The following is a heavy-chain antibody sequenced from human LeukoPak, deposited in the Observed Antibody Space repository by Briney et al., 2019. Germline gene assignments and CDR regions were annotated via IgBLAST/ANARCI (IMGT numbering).Heavy chain of an antibody. CDR2: INPNSGGT. J-gene: IGHJ4*02. D-gene: IGHD3-22*01. CDR3: ARGGRTHPPNLYYDSSGYYSLMYYFDY. Sequence: ASVKVSCKASGYTFTGYYMHWVRQAPGQGLEWMGWINPNSGGTNYAQKFQGRVTMTRDTSISTAYMELSRLRSDDTAVYYCARGGRTHPPNLYYDSSGYYSLMYYFDYWGQGTLVTVSS. V-gene: IGHV1-2*02. CDR1: GYTFTGYY.